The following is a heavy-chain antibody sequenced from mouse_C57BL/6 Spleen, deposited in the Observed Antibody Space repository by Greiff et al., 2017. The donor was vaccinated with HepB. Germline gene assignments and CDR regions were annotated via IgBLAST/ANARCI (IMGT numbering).Heavy chain of an antibody. V-gene: IGHV1-81*01. J-gene: IGHJ2*01. D-gene: IGHD1-1*01. CDR3: ARGGDTTVVAPFDY. CDR2: IYPRSGNT. Sequence: QVQLKESGAELARPGASVKLSCKASGYTFTSYGISWVKQRTGQGLEWIGEIYPRSGNTYYNEKFKGKATLTADKSSSTAYMELRSLTSEDSAVYFCARGGDTTVVAPFDYWGQGTTLTVSS. CDR1: GYTFTSYG.